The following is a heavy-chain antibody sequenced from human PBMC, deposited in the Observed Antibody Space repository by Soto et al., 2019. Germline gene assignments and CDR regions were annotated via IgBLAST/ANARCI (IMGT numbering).Heavy chain of an antibody. Sequence: EVQLVESGGGLVQPGRSLRLSCAASGFTFDDYAMHWVRQAPGKGLEWVSGISWNSGSIGYADSVKGRFTIPRDNAKNSLYLQMNSLRAEDTALYYCAKGYNWNDPFDYWGQGTLVTVSS. CDR2: ISWNSGSI. D-gene: IGHD1-1*01. J-gene: IGHJ4*02. CDR3: AKGYNWNDPFDY. CDR1: GFTFDDYA. V-gene: IGHV3-9*01.